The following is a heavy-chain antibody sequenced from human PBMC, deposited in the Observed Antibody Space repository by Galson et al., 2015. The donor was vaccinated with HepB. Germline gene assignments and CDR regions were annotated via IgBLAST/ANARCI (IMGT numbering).Heavy chain of an antibody. CDR2: IIPIFGTA. V-gene: IGHV1-69*13. CDR1: GGTFSSYA. Sequence: SVKVSCKASGGTFSSYAISWVRQAPGQGLEWMGGIIPIFGTANYAQKFQGRVTITADESTSTAYMELSSLRSEDTAAYYCARDLRPDLKYCGGDCSPGWFDPWGQGTLVTVSS. J-gene: IGHJ5*02. CDR3: ARDLRPDLKYCGGDCSPGWFDP. D-gene: IGHD2-21*01.